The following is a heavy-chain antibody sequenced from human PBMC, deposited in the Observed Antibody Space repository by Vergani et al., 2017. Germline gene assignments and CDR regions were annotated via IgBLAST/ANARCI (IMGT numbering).Heavy chain of an antibody. CDR2: INYVGRT. Sequence: QLQLQESGPGLVKPSETLYLICTVSGSSINTSSSFWGWIRQSPGKGLEWIGSINYVGRTYYIPSLRSRATVFVDTSKNQFSLNLTLVTAADTAVYYWARGGGDNWYFDVWGRGTLVTVSS. CDR3: ARGGGDNWYFDV. V-gene: IGHV4-39*01. D-gene: IGHD3-16*01. CDR1: GSSINTSSSF. J-gene: IGHJ2*01.